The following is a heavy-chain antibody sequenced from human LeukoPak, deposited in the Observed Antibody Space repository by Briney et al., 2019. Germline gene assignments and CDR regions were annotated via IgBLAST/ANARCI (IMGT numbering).Heavy chain of an antibody. CDR3: AKDRQAAGSCFDY. D-gene: IGHD6-13*01. J-gene: IGHJ4*02. CDR1: GFTLSGYW. V-gene: IGHV3-7*03. CDR2: MNQDGSDI. Sequence: GGSLRLSCAASGFTLSGYWMSWVRQAPGKGLEWVANMNQDGSDINYVDSVRGRFTISRDNAKNSLYLQMNSLRAEDTAVYYCAKDRQAAGSCFDYWGQGTLVTVSS.